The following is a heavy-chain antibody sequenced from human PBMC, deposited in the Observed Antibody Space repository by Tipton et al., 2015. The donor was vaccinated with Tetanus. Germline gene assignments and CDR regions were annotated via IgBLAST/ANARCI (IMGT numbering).Heavy chain of an antibody. CDR1: GDSISSGDYY. CDR3: ARDRSHFYFGPQIDY. V-gene: IGHV4-31*11. Sequence: TLSLTCAVSGDSISSGDYYWTWIRQHPGRGLESIGYIFGSGGTFYNPSLESRVTISPDTSKNHFSLKLTSVTAADTAVYYCARDRSHFYFGPQIDYWGQGTPVTASS. D-gene: IGHD3/OR15-3a*01. J-gene: IGHJ4*02. CDR2: IFGSGGT.